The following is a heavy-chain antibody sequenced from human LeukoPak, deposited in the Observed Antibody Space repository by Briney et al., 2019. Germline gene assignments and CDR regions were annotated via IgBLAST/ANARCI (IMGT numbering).Heavy chain of an antibody. V-gene: IGHV4-34*01. CDR3: SRSELGGVYFQQ. J-gene: IGHJ1*01. CDR2: IYHSGST. Sequence: SETLSLTCAVYGGSFSGYYWSWIRQPPGKGLEWIGQIYHSGSTKYNPSLKSRVTTSLDKSKNQFSLNVTSVTAADTAVYYCSRSELGGVYFQQWGQGTLVTVSS. D-gene: IGHD3-16*01. CDR1: GGSFSGYY.